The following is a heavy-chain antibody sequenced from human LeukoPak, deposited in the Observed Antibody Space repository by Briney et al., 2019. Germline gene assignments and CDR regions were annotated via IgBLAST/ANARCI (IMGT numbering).Heavy chain of an antibody. J-gene: IGHJ4*02. V-gene: IGHV3-7*05. D-gene: IGHD3-10*01. CDR3: ARVLYGSGSYSPYFDY. CDR2: INQDGREK. Sequence: GGSLRLSCAASGFTFSNYWMSWVRQAPGKRQEWVANINQDGREKSYVDSVKGRFTISRDNAKNSLSLQMDSLRAEDTAVYYCARVLYGSGSYSPYFDYWGQGTLVTVSS. CDR1: GFTFSNYW.